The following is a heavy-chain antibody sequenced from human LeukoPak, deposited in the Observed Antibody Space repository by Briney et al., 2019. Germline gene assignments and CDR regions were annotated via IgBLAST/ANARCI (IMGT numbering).Heavy chain of an antibody. Sequence: SQTLSLTCTVSGGSISSGSYYWSWIRQPAGKGLEWIGRIYTSGSTNYNPSLKSRVTISVDTSKNQFSLKLSSVTAADTAVYYCARDYTVTTGDDYWGPGTLVTVSS. CDR3: ARDYTVTTGDDY. CDR1: GGSISSGSYY. V-gene: IGHV4-61*02. J-gene: IGHJ4*02. CDR2: IYTSGST. D-gene: IGHD4-17*01.